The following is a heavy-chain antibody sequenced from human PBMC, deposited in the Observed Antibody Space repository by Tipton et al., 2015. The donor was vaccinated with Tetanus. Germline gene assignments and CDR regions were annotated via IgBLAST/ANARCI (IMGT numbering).Heavy chain of an antibody. Sequence: TLSLTCTVSGGSISSGGYYWSWIRQHPGKGLEWIGDIYNSGSTYYNPSLKSRVTVLVDTTKNQFSLKLKSVTAADTAVYYCARDLRRYQQNNWFDPWGQGTLVTVPS. D-gene: IGHD2-2*01. CDR3: ARDLRRYQQNNWFDP. V-gene: IGHV4-31*03. J-gene: IGHJ5*02. CDR2: IYNSGST. CDR1: GGSISSGGYY.